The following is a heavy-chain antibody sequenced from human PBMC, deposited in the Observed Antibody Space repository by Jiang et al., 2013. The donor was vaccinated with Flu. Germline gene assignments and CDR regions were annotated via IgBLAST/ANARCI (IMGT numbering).Heavy chain of an antibody. V-gene: IGHV4-39*07. CDR1: GGSITSDDYY. J-gene: IGHJ6*03. D-gene: IGHD5-24*01. CDR2: ISYSGNT. CDR3: ARHPERYYYYMDV. Sequence: GSGLVKPSETLSLTCSVSGGSITSDDYYWGWIRQPPGKGLEWIGSISYSGNTYYNPSLKSRVTVSLDMSKNQFSLKLTSVTAADTAVYFCARHPERYYYYMDVWGKGTTVTVSS.